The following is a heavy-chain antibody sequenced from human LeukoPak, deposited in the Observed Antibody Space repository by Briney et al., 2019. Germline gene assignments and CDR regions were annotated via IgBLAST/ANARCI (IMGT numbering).Heavy chain of an antibody. V-gene: IGHV4-59*01. D-gene: IGHD1-26*01. J-gene: IGHJ3*02. CDR1: GGSISTYY. CDR2: IYYSGIT. Sequence: NPSETLSLTCTVSGGSISTYYWSWIRQPPGKGLEWIGYIYYSGITDYSPSLKSRVTISMDTSKKQFSLKLSSVTAADTALYYCARWEASRVAFDIWGQGTLVTVSS. CDR3: ARWEASRVAFDI.